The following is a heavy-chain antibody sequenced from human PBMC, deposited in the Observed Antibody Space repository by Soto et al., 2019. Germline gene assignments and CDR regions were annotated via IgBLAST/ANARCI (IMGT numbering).Heavy chain of an antibody. CDR2: ISYDGSNK. CDR1: GFTFSNYG. V-gene: IGHV3-30*03. D-gene: IGHD3-10*01. J-gene: IGHJ5*02. CDR3: AANMLRAALDA. Sequence: QVQLVESGGGVVQPGRSLRLSCATSGFTFSNYGMHWARHTPGKGLEWVAVISYDGSNKKYADSVKGRFTISRDNSKSTLTLQMNRLRVEDTAVYYCAANMLRAALDAWGQGTLVIVS.